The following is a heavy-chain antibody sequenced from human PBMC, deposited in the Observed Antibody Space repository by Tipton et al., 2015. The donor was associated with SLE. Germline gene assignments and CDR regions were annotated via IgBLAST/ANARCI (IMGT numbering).Heavy chain of an antibody. CDR2: IYYTGST. V-gene: IGHV4-39*07. D-gene: IGHD3-10*01. Sequence: TLSLTCTVSGDSISDSNYYWGWIRQPPGKGLEWIGSIYYTGSTFYRPSLKSRVTLFVDTSKNQFSLRLTSVTAADTAVYYCARRYYSDSGSLDFLYRVDVWGPGTPVTVSS. CDR3: ARRYYSDSGSLDFLYRVDV. CDR1: GDSISDSNYY. J-gene: IGHJ6*02.